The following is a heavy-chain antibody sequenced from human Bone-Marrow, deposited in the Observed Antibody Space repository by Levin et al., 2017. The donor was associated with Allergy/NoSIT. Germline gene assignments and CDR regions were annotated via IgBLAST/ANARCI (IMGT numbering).Heavy chain of an antibody. CDR3: ATIMVRGDKYDY. Sequence: KASETLSLTCTVSGGSISAYYWSWIRQPPGKGLEWIGHVYHSGSTNYNPSLKSRVTISADMSKNQFFLSVRSVTAADTAIYYCATIMVRGDKYDYWGPGTMVIVSS. J-gene: IGHJ4*02. CDR1: GGSISAYY. V-gene: IGHV4-4*08. D-gene: IGHD3-10*01. CDR2: VYHSGST.